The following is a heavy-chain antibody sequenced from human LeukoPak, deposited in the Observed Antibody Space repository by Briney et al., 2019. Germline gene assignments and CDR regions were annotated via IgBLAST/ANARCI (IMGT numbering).Heavy chain of an antibody. CDR1: GFTFSSYS. CDR2: ISSSSSYI. CDR3: ARGCSSTSCFLLNDY. Sequence: GGSLRLSCAASGFTFSSYSMNWVRQAPGKGLEWVSSISSSSSYIYYADSVKGRFTISRDNAKNSLYLQMDSLRAEDTAVYYCARGCSSTSCFLLNDYWGQGTLVTVSS. D-gene: IGHD2-2*01. J-gene: IGHJ4*02. V-gene: IGHV3-21*01.